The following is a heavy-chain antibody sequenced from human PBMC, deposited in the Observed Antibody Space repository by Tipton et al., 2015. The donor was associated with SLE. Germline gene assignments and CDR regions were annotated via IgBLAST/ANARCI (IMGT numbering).Heavy chain of an antibody. CDR2: LNWNGDST. Sequence: GSLRLSCAASGFTFADHGMSWVRQVPGKGLEWISSLNWNGDSTTYADAVRGRFTISRDNAKNSLYLQLNSLRAEDTAFYFCARLHGTGWVYWYFDLWGRGTLVTVSS. D-gene: IGHD3/OR15-3a*01. J-gene: IGHJ2*01. CDR1: GFTFADHG. V-gene: IGHV3-20*04. CDR3: ARLHGTGWVYWYFDL.